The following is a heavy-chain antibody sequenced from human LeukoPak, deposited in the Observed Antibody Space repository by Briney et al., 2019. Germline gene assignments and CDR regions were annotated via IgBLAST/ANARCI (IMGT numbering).Heavy chain of an antibody. CDR1: GFTFNDYA. V-gene: IGHV3-23*01. Sequence: PGGSLRLSCAASGFTFNDYAISWLRQAPGKGLEWVAAISGSGENTHYTDSVRGRFTISRDNSKNTVSVYMISLRAEDAAVYYCAKRGYYDSGALRALFDSWGQGTLVTVSS. D-gene: IGHD3-22*01. CDR3: AKRGYYDSGALRALFDS. CDR2: ISGSGENT. J-gene: IGHJ4*02.